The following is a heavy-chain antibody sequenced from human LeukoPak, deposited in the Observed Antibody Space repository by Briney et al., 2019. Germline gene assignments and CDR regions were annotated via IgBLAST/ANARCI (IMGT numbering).Heavy chain of an antibody. CDR2: IIPLLGTT. Sequence: ASVKVSCKASGGSLSNYAFNWVRQAPRQGLEWMGGIIPLLGTTRYAQKFQGRVTITTDGSTNTAYMEMSSLRSEDTAVYFCANSSTTLNVFGPWGQGTLVTVSS. V-gene: IGHV1-69*05. CDR1: GGSLSNYA. D-gene: IGHD2/OR15-2a*01. CDR3: ANSSTTLNVFGP. J-gene: IGHJ5*02.